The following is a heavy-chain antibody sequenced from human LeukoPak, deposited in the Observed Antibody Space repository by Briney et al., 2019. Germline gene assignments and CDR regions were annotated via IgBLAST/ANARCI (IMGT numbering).Heavy chain of an antibody. Sequence: ASVKVSCKVSGYTLTELSMHWVRQAPGKGLEWMGGFDPEDGETIYAQKFQGRVTITADKSTSTAYMELSSLRSEDTAVYYCARPHMTTVTPSVYFQHWGQGTLVTVSS. CDR3: ARPHMTTVTPSVYFQH. V-gene: IGHV1-24*01. CDR1: GYTLTELS. CDR2: FDPEDGET. D-gene: IGHD4-17*01. J-gene: IGHJ1*01.